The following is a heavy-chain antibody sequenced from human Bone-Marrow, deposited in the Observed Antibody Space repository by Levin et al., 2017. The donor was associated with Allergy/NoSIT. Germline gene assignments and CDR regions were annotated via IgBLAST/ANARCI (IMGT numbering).Heavy chain of an antibody. Sequence: PSQTLSLPCAASGFTFRRYGMSWVRQAPGKGLEWVSALSGSGGSTYYADSVKGQFTVSRDNSKNTLFLQMNSLRVEDTAVYYCAKDRGWYGDAFDTWGQGTMVTVSS. D-gene: IGHD6-19*01. CDR2: LSGSGGST. J-gene: IGHJ3*02. CDR1: GFTFRRYG. CDR3: AKDRGWYGDAFDT. V-gene: IGHV3-23*01.